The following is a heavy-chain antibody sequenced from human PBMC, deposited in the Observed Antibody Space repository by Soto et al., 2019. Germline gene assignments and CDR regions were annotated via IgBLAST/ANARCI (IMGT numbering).Heavy chain of an antibody. CDR3: ARDKITGLFDY. D-gene: IGHD2-8*02. V-gene: IGHV4-34*01. CDR1: VGPSVVTT. Sequence: SETLPSPALSMVGPSVVTTGPGSASPPGTGLEWIGEINHSGSTNYNPSLKSRVTISVDTSKNQFSLKLTSVTAADTAVYYCARDKITGLFDYWGQGTLVT. CDR2: INHSGST. J-gene: IGHJ4*02.